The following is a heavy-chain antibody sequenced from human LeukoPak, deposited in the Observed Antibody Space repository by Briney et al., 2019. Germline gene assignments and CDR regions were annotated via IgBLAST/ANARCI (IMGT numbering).Heavy chain of an antibody. Sequence: SETLSLTCTVSGGSISSSSYYWGWIRQPPGKGLEWIGSIYYSGSTYYNPSLKSRVTISVDTSKNQFSLKLSSVTAADTAVYYCARAEGPYYYMDVWGKGTTVTVSS. CDR2: IYYSGST. V-gene: IGHV4-39*07. CDR1: GGSISSSSYY. J-gene: IGHJ6*03. CDR3: ARAEGPYYYMDV. D-gene: IGHD1-14*01.